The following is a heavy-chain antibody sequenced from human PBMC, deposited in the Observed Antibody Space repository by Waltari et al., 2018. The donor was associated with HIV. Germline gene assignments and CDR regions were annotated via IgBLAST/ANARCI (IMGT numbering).Heavy chain of an antibody. V-gene: IGHV3-9*01. CDR1: GFTFHDYA. D-gene: IGHD6-19*01. CDR3: AKERAQWLVLDY. J-gene: IGHJ4*02. CDR2: ISWNSGSI. Sequence: EVQLVESGGGLVQPGRSLRLSCAASGFTFHDYAMHWVRQAPGKGLEWVSGISWNSGSIGYADSVKGRFTMGRDNAKNSLYLQMNSLRTEDTALYYCAKERAQWLVLDYWGQGTLVTVSS.